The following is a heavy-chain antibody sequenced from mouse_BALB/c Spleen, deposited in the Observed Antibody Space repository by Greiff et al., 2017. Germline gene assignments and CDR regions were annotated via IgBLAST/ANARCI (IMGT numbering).Heavy chain of an antibody. CDR2: ISTYYGDA. Sequence: QVQLKQSGAELVRPGVSVKISCKGSGYTFTDYAMHWVKQSHAKSLEWIGVISTYYGDASYNQKFKGKATMTVDKSSSTAYMELARLTSEDSAIYYCARPGSSYFDYWGQGTTLTVSS. CDR1: GYTFTDYA. D-gene: IGHD1-1*01. V-gene: IGHV1S137*01. J-gene: IGHJ2*01. CDR3: ARPGSSYFDY.